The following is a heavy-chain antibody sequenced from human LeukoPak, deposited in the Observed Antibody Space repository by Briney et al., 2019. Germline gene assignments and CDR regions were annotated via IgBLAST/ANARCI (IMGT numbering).Heavy chain of an antibody. CDR1: GYTFTGYH. J-gene: IGHJ4*02. CDR3: ARDQGSLTRSWYTGY. D-gene: IGHD6-13*01. CDR2: INPYSGDT. Sequence: ASVKVSCKSSGYTFTGYHIHWVRQAPGQALEWMGRINPYSGDTNFAQKFQGRITMTRDTSITTAYMDLSSLTPDDTAVYFCARDQGSLTRSWYTGYWGQGTQVTVSS. V-gene: IGHV1-2*06.